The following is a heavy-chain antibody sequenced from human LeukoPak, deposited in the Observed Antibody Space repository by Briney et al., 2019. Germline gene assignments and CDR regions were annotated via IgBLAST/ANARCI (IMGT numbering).Heavy chain of an antibody. CDR1: GDSISAFY. Sequence: SETLSLTCTVSGDSISAFYWSWIRQPAGKGLQWIGRISTSGSTNYNPSLKSRVTMSVDRSTNEFSLTVRSVTAADTALYYCAIGLPSYGDYVDYYFYMDVWGKGTTVTVSS. D-gene: IGHD4-17*01. V-gene: IGHV4-4*07. J-gene: IGHJ6*03. CDR3: AIGLPSYGDYVDYYFYMDV. CDR2: ISTSGST.